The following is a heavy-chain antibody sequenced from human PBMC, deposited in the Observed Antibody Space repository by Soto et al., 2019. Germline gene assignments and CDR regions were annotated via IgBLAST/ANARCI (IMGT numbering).Heavy chain of an antibody. D-gene: IGHD5-18*01. CDR2: IFPGGSDT. CDR1: GYIFTNHW. V-gene: IGHV5-51*01. CDR3: ARRDTAKLPSDH. J-gene: IGHJ4*02. Sequence: PGESLKISCKGSGYIFTNHWIGWVRQMPGKGLEWMGIIFPGGSDTRYSPSFEGQVIISADKSISTAYLQWSSLKASDTAIYYCARRDTAKLPSDHWGQGTLFAVAS.